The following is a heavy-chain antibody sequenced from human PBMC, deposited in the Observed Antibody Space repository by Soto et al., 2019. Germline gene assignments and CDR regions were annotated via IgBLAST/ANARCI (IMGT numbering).Heavy chain of an antibody. V-gene: IGHV4-39*01. Sequence: QVQLQESGPGLVKPSETLSLTCTVSGGSISSGSYYWGWIRQPPGKGLEWIGSIYYSGNTYYNPSLKSRVTISVDASKNQFSLKLTSVPAADTAIYYCARHREYSPTDVFDIWGQGTTVIVSS. CDR1: GGSISSGSYY. D-gene: IGHD5-12*01. CDR2: IYYSGNT. J-gene: IGHJ3*02. CDR3: ARHREYSPTDVFDI.